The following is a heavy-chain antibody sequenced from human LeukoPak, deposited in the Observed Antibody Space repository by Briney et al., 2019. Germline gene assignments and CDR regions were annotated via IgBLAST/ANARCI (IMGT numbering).Heavy chain of an antibody. J-gene: IGHJ4*02. Sequence: GGSLRLSCAASGFTFSNYCMSWVRQAPGKGLEWVVNIKQDGSERYYVDSVKGRFTISRDNAKNSLYLQMNSLRVEDTGIYYCSRDPRSLDYWGQGALVTVSS. V-gene: IGHV3-7*03. CDR1: GFTFSNYC. CDR2: IKQDGSER. CDR3: SRDPRSLDY.